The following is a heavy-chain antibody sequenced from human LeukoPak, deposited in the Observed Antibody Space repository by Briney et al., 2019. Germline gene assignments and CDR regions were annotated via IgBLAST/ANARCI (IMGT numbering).Heavy chain of an antibody. V-gene: IGHV3-30*02. Sequence: GGSLRLSCAASGFTFSSYGMHWVRQAPGKGLEWVAFIRYDGSNKYYADSVKGRFTISRDNSKNTLYLQMNSLRAEDTAVYYCARRSGSYSDAFDIWGQGTMVTVSS. J-gene: IGHJ3*02. D-gene: IGHD1-26*01. CDR3: ARRSGSYSDAFDI. CDR2: IRYDGSNK. CDR1: GFTFSSYG.